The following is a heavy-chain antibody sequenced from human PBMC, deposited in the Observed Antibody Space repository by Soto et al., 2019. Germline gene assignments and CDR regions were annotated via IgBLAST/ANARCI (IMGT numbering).Heavy chain of an antibody. V-gene: IGHV3-23*01. CDR2: ISGTASRT. D-gene: IGHD3-9*01. Sequence: HPGGSLRLSCAGSGFTPTTTPLSWVRQAPGKGLEWVTTISGTASRTYYVDSVKGQFFISRDNSKNTVTLQMNNLTVDDTAVYYCATSFRYFDNWGQGTRVTVSS. CDR1: GFTPTTTP. CDR3: ATSFRYFDN. J-gene: IGHJ4*02.